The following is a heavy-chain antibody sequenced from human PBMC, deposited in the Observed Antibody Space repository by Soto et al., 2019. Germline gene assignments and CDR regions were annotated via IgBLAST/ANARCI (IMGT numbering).Heavy chain of an antibody. CDR1: GYSFSIYC. Sequence: GESLKISCNGAGYSFSIYCIVWVRQMPGKGLEWMWTIYPGDSDTRYSPSFQGQVTISADKSISTAFLQWDSLKASDTAMYFCARHKGYCSSASCYGMDVWGQGATVTVSS. CDR3: ARHKGYCSSASCYGMDV. CDR2: IYPGDSDT. V-gene: IGHV5-51*01. D-gene: IGHD2-15*01. J-gene: IGHJ6*02.